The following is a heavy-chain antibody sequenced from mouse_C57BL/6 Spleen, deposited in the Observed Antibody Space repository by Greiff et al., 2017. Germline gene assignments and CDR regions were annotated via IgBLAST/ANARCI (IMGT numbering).Heavy chain of an antibody. CDR1: GYAFSSYW. V-gene: IGHV1-80*01. D-gene: IGHD2-3*01. J-gene: IGHJ2*01. CDR2: IYPGDGDT. CDR3: ARKHDGYFPFDY. Sequence: VKLQQSGAELVKPGASVKISCKASGYAFSSYWMNWVKQRPGKGLEWIGQIYPGDGDTNYNGKFKGKATLTADKSSSTAYMQLSSLTSEDSAVYFCARKHDGYFPFDYWGQGTTLTVSS.